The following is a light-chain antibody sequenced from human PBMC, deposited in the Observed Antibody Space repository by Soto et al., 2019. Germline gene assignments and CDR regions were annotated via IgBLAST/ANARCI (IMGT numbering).Light chain of an antibody. V-gene: IGKV1-8*01. CDR2: AAS. CDR3: QQYYSYPWT. CDR1: QNINNF. Sequence: AIRMTQSPSSFSASTGDKVSITCRASQNINNFLAWYQQKPGKAPKLLIYAASALQSGAPSRFSGSGSGTEFTLTISCLQSEDFATYYCQQYYSYPWTFGQGTKVDI. J-gene: IGKJ1*01.